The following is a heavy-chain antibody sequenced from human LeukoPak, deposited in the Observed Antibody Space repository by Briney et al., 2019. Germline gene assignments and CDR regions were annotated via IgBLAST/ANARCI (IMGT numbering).Heavy chain of an antibody. Sequence: PGGSLRLSCAASGFTVSSNYMSWVRQAPGKGLEWVSVIYSGGSTYYADSVKGRFTISRDNSKNTLYLQMNSLRAEDTAVYYCAREAEVRGGVTAFDIWGQGTMVTVSS. D-gene: IGHD3-16*01. J-gene: IGHJ3*02. CDR3: AREAEVRGGVTAFDI. V-gene: IGHV3-66*01. CDR1: GFTVSSNY. CDR2: IYSGGST.